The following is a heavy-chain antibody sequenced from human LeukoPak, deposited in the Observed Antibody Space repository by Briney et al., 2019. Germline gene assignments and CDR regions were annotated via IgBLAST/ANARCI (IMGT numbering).Heavy chain of an antibody. CDR3: ARGNGPGSFLIDY. Sequence: PGGSLRLSCAASGFTFSTYAMHWVRQAPGKGLEWVAIISDDGCRTYYSNSVKGRFTISRDNSRNTLYLQMNSLRPEDTAVYYCARGNGPGSFLIDYWGQGTLVTVSS. CDR1: GFTFSTYA. CDR2: ISDDGCRT. D-gene: IGHD3-10*01. V-gene: IGHV3-30-3*01. J-gene: IGHJ4*02.